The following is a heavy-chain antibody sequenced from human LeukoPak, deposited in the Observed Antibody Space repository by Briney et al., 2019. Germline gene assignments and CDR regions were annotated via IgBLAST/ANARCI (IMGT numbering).Heavy chain of an antibody. D-gene: IGHD2-15*01. CDR2: ISYDGSNK. CDR1: GFTFSSYG. J-gene: IGHJ4*02. Sequence: GGSLRLSCAASGFTFSSYGMHWVRQAPGKGLEWVAVISYDGSNKYYADSVRGRFTISRDNSKNTLYLQMNSLRAEDTAVYYCAREGFSGGNYWGQGTLVTVSS. V-gene: IGHV3-30*03. CDR3: AREGFSGGNY.